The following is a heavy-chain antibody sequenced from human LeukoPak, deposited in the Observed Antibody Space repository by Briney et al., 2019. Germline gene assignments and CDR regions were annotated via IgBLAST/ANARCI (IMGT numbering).Heavy chain of an antibody. Sequence: SQTLSLTCIVSNGSISSGFNYWTWIRQPAGGGLEWIGRMHTTGSTYYNPSLKSRVTISVDTSKNQFSLKLSSVTAADTAVYYCASGPDTAFVPDETGGPLAPFDYWGQGTLVTVSS. CDR2: MHTTGST. V-gene: IGHV4-61*02. CDR3: ASGPDTAFVPDETGGPLAPFDY. CDR1: NGSISSGFNY. D-gene: IGHD2-2*01. J-gene: IGHJ4*02.